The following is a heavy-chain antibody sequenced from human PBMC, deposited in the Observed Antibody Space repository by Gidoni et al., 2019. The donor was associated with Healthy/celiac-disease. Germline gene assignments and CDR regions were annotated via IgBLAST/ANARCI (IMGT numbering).Heavy chain of an antibody. J-gene: IGHJ3*01. Sequence: QVQLVQSGAGVKKPGVSGMGSCKASSYTFTSYGSSWVRQAPGQGLEGMGWIRAYNGNTNSAQKLQGRVTMTTDTSTSTAYMELRSLGSDDTAVYYCARDLLEPWGQGTMVTVSS. CDR3: ARDLLEP. D-gene: IGHD3-3*01. V-gene: IGHV1-18*01. CDR1: SYTFTSYG. CDR2: IRAYNGNT.